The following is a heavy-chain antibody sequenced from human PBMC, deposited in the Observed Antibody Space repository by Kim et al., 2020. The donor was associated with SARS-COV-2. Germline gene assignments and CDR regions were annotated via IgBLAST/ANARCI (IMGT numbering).Heavy chain of an antibody. CDR3: ARGLGKQQLVRFDY. V-gene: IGHV4-34*01. Sequence: SETLSLTCAVYGGSFSGYYWSWIRQPPGKGLEWIGEINHSGSTNYNPSLKSRVTISVDTSKNQFSLKLSSVTAADTAVYYCARGLGKQQLVRFDYWGQGTLVTVSS. CDR1: GGSFSGYY. CDR2: INHSGST. J-gene: IGHJ4*02. D-gene: IGHD6-13*01.